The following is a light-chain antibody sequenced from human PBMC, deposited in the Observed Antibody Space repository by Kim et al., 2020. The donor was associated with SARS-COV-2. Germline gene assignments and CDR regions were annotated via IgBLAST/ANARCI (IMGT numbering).Light chain of an antibody. V-gene: IGLV1-44*01. CDR1: MSNTRSNV. CDR3: VVWDGSVTGWV. J-gene: IGLJ3*02. CDR2: SND. Sequence: VTTSCSRSMSNTRSNVVNWYQQNPGQAPKLLMYSNDNRPSGVPDRFSGSKFGTSAALAISGVQSEDEADYYCVVWDGSVTGWVFGGGTQLTVL.